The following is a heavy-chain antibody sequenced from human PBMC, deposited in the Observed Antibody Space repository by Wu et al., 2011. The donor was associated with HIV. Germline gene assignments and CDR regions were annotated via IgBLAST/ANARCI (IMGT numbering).Heavy chain of an antibody. CDR3: ARESRDLRYGMDV. V-gene: IGHV1-69*05. Sequence: QVQLVQSGAEVKKPGSSVKVSCKASGGTFSSYAISWVRRAPGQGLEWVGGIIPIFGTANYAQKFQGRVTITTDESTRTTYMEVRNLRSDDTAVYYCARESRDLRYGMDVWARGPRSSSL. J-gene: IGHJ6*02. D-gene: IGHD3-10*01. CDR1: GGTFSSYA. CDR2: IIPIFGTA.